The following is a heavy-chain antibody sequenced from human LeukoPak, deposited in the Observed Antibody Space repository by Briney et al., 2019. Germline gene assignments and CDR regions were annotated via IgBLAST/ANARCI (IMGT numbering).Heavy chain of an antibody. V-gene: IGHV1-69*04. D-gene: IGHD3-22*01. Sequence: ASVKVSCKASGGTFSSYAISWVRQAPGQGLEWMGRTIPILGIANYAQKFQGRVTITADKSTSTAYMELSSLRSEDTAVYYCARVVSSGSLDYWGQGTLVTVSS. CDR2: TIPILGIA. J-gene: IGHJ4*02. CDR1: GGTFSSYA. CDR3: ARVVSSGSLDY.